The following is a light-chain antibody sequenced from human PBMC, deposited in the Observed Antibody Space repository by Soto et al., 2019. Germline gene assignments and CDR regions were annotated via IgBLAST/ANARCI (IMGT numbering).Light chain of an antibody. CDR3: NSYAGSNNWV. J-gene: IGLJ3*02. Sequence: QSVLTQPASVSGSPGQSITISCTGTSSDVGGYNYVSWYQQHPGKAPKLMIYEVSKRPSGVPDRFSGSKSGNTASLTVSGLQGEDEADYYCNSYAGSNNWVFGGGTKVTVL. CDR1: SSDVGGYNY. CDR2: EVS. V-gene: IGLV2-8*01.